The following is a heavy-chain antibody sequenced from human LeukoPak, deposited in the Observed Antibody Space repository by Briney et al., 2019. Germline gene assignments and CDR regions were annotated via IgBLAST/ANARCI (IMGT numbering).Heavy chain of an antibody. D-gene: IGHD5-18*01. V-gene: IGHV3-30-3*01. CDR1: GFTLSSYV. CDR2: ISHDGSDK. J-gene: IGHJ4*02. Sequence: GGSLRLSCAASGFTLSSYVMHWVRQGPGEGLEWVALISHDGSDKYYADSVRGRFTISRDNSKNTLHLQMNSLRTEDTALYYCARDHSYDRYRHGSYDYWGQGTLVTVSS. CDR3: ARDHSYDRYRHGSYDY.